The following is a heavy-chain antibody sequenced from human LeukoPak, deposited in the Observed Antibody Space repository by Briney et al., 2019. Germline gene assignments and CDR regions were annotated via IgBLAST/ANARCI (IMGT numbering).Heavy chain of an antibody. J-gene: IGHJ1*01. Sequence: ASVKVSCKTSGYTFGTSGICWVRQAPGQGLEWMGWIRPGFRMTYYAQKVQGRVAMTADTSTRTAYLELRSLRSDDTAVYYCARDGPLGYFQDWGQGTLVTVSS. D-gene: IGHD3-10*01. CDR3: ARDGPLGYFQD. CDR1: GYTFGTSG. CDR2: IRPGFRMT. V-gene: IGHV1-18*01.